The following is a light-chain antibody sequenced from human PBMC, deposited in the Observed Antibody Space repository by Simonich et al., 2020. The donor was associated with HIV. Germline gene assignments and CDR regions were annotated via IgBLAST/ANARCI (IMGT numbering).Light chain of an antibody. CDR2: GAS. J-gene: IGKJ4*01. CDR1: QSVSAGY. CDR3: QQYNDWPLT. Sequence: EIVLTQSPGTLSLSPGERATLSCRASQSVSAGYLAWYQQKPGQAPRLLIYGASSRATGIPDSFSGSGSGTDFTLTISRLEPEDFAVYYCQQYNDWPLTFGGGTKVDIK. V-gene: IGKV3-20*01.